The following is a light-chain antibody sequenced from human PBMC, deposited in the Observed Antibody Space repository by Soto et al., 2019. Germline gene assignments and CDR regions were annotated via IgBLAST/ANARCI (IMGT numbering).Light chain of an antibody. CDR2: DVS. CDR3: GSFAASNNLL. CDR1: GSDVGGYNY. J-gene: IGLJ2*01. Sequence: QSALTQPPSASGSPGQSVTISCTGTGSDVGGYNYVSWYQQHPGKAPKLVIFDVSRRPSGVPDRFSGSKSGNTASLAVSGLQAEDEADYDCGSFAASNNLLFGRGTKLTVL. V-gene: IGLV2-8*01.